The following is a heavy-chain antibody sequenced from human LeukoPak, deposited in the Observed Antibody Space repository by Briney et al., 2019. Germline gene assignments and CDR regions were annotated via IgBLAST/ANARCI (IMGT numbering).Heavy chain of an antibody. CDR2: INHDGRET. CDR1: GFNFRYFW. J-gene: IGHJ2*01. D-gene: IGHD6-13*01. V-gene: IGHV3-7*01. Sequence: GGSLRLSRLGSGFNFRYFWMSWVRQAPGKGLEWVANINHDGRETYYADSVKGRFIISRDNAKDSLYLQMNSLRAEDAVVYYCAKGYIIAGRQWYLDLWGRGTLVGVSS. CDR3: AKGYIIAGRQWYLDL.